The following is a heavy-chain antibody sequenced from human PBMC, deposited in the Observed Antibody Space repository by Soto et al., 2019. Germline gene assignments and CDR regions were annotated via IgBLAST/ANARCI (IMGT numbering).Heavy chain of an antibody. CDR3: ARGLGTEPYSSYYYMDV. CDR2: MNPNSGNT. V-gene: IGHV1-8*01. J-gene: IGHJ6*03. Sequence: ASVKVSCKASGYTFTSYDINWVRQATGQGLEWMGWMNPNSGNTGYAQKFQGRVTMTRNTSISTAYMELSSLRSEDTAVYYCARGLGTEPYSSYYYMDVGGKGPTITVP. CDR1: GYTFTSYD. D-gene: IGHD1-1*01.